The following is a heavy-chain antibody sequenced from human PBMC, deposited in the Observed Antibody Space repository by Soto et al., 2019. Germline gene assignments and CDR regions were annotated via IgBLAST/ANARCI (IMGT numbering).Heavy chain of an antibody. Sequence: ASVKVSCKASGGTFSSYAISWVRQAPGQGLEWMGGIIPIFGTANYAQKFQGRVTMTRNTSISTAYMELSSLRSEDTAVYYCARGSSGSYYDYYYGMDVWGQGTTVTVSS. J-gene: IGHJ6*02. CDR2: IIPIFGTA. CDR3: ARGSSGSYYDYYYGMDV. D-gene: IGHD1-26*01. CDR1: GGTFSSYA. V-gene: IGHV1-69*05.